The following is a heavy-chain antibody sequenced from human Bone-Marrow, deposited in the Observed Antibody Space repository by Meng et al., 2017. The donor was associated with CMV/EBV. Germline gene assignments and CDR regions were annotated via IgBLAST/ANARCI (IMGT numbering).Heavy chain of an antibody. CDR1: GYTCTGFY. CDR3: ARVAGYSSSWRPKDY. J-gene: IGHJ4*02. Sequence: SGYTCTGFYLHWVRQAPGEGLEWMGWISPNTGATKYAQQFQGRVTVTRDTSITTAYMELSRLTSDDTAVYYCARVAGYSSSWRPKDYWGQGTLVTVSS. V-gene: IGHV1-2*02. CDR2: ISPNTGAT. D-gene: IGHD6-13*01.